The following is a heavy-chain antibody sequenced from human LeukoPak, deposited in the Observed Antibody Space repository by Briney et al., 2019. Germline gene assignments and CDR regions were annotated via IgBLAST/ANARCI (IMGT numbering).Heavy chain of an antibody. V-gene: IGHV3-9*01. Sequence: GRSLRLSCAACGFTFDDYAMHWVRQAPGKGLEWVSGISWNSGSIGYADSVKGRFTISRDNAKNSLYLQMNSLRAEDTALYYCAKDIFTGIAAAGIFDYWGQGTLVTVSS. D-gene: IGHD6-13*01. J-gene: IGHJ4*02. CDR3: AKDIFTGIAAAGIFDY. CDR1: GFTFDDYA. CDR2: ISWNSGSI.